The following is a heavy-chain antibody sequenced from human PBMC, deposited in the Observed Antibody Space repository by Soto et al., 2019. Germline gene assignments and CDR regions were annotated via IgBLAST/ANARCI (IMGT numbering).Heavy chain of an antibody. CDR2: IWHDGSQK. J-gene: IGHJ6*02. CDR3: AREEGVVARAFDYDFNGLDV. Sequence: GGSLRLSCEASGFAFRSYGMHWVRQAPGKGLEWVSLIWHDGSQKYYADSVKGRFTISRDNSKNTLHLQMSSLRAEDTAVYYCAREEGVVARAFDYDFNGLDVWGQGTTVTVSS. V-gene: IGHV3-33*01. D-gene: IGHD3-9*01. CDR1: GFAFRSYG.